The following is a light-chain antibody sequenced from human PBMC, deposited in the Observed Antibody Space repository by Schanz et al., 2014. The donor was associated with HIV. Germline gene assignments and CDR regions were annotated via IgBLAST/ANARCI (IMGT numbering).Light chain of an antibody. CDR1: SSNIGAGYD. CDR2: GNS. V-gene: IGLV1-40*01. CDR3: GAWDDSLSGQV. J-gene: IGLJ1*01. Sequence: QSVLTQPPSVSGAPGQRVTISCTGSSSNIGAGYDVHWYQQLPGTAPKLLIYGNSNRPSGVPDRFSGSKSGTSASLAITGLQAEDEADYYCGAWDDSLSGQVFGTGTKLTVL.